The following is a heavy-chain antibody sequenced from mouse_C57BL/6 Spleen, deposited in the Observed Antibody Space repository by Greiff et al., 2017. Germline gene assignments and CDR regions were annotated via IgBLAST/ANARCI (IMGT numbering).Heavy chain of an antibody. CDR1: GYSITSGYY. CDR2: ISYDGSN. V-gene: IGHV3-6*01. CDR3: ASYYGSSLYYFDY. Sequence: EVKLLESGPGLVKPSQSLSLTCSVTGYSITSGYYWNWIRQFPGNKLEWMGYISYDGSNNYNPSLKNRISITRDTSKNQFFLKLNSVTTEDTATYYCASYYGSSLYYFDYWGQGTTLTVSS. D-gene: IGHD1-1*01. J-gene: IGHJ2*01.